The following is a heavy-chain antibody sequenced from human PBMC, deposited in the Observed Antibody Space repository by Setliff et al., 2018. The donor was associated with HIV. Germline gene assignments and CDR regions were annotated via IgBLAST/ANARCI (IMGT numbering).Heavy chain of an antibody. CDR2: IIPILGIA. D-gene: IGHD2-2*01. Sequence: SVKVSCKASGDTFSSYAISWVRQAPGQGREWMGGIIPILGIANYAQKFQDRVTITADKSTDTAYMELSSLRSEDTAVYYCARAQYQLLEPPTYNWFDPWGQGTLVTVSS. V-gene: IGHV1-69*10. CDR1: GDTFSSYA. J-gene: IGHJ5*02. CDR3: ARAQYQLLEPPTYNWFDP.